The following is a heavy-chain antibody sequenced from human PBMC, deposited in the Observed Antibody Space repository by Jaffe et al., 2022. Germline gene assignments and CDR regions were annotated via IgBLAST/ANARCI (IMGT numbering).Heavy chain of an antibody. V-gene: IGHV1-2*02. D-gene: IGHD1-1*01. CDR1: GYTFTGYY. CDR2: INPNSGGT. J-gene: IGHJ5*02. CDR3: ARDLSNWNDAGWFDP. Sequence: QVQLVQSGAEVKKPGASVKVSCKASGYTFTGYYMHWVRQAPGQGLEWMGWINPNSGGTNYAQKFQGRVTMTRDTSISTAYMELSRLRSDDTAVYYCARDLSNWNDAGWFDPWGQGTLVTVSS.